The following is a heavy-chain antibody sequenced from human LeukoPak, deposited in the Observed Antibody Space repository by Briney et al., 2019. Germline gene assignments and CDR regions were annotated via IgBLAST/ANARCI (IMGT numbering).Heavy chain of an antibody. CDR1: GFTFDDYG. Sequence: GGSLRLSCAASGFTFDDYGMSWVRQAPGKGLEWVSGIKWNGGITGYADSVKGRFTISRDNAKNSLYLQMNSLRAEDTALYYCVRTQSSGLHVFDTWGQGTKVTVSS. CDR3: VRTQSSGLHVFDT. CDR2: IKWNGGIT. D-gene: IGHD3-22*01. J-gene: IGHJ3*02. V-gene: IGHV3-20*04.